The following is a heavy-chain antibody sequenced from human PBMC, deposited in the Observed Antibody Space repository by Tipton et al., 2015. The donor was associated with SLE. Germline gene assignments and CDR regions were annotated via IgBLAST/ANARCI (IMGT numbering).Heavy chain of an antibody. J-gene: IGHJ6*02. CDR2: IYNSGST. CDR3: ARDRVIYSPFYYYGMDV. V-gene: IGHV4-59*12. Sequence: TLSLTCTVSGGSISSYHWRWIRQPPGKGLEWLGYIYNSGSTNYNPSLKSRVTISVDTSKNQFSLKVTSVTAADTAVYYCARDRVIYSPFYYYGMDVWGQGTTVTVSS. CDR1: GGSISSYH. D-gene: IGHD4-11*01.